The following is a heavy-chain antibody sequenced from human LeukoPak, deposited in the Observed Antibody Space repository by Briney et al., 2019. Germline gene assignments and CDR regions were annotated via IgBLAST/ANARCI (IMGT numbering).Heavy chain of an antibody. J-gene: IGHJ3*02. CDR3: ARDRAVAGNDAFDI. V-gene: IGHV3-48*01. CDR1: GFTFSSYS. D-gene: IGHD6-19*01. Sequence: GGSLRLSCAASGFTFSSYSMNWVRQAPGKGLEWVSYISSSSSTIYYADSVKGRFTISRDNAKNSLYLQMNSLRAEDTAVYYCARDRAVAGNDAFDIWGQGTMVTVSS. CDR2: ISSSSSTI.